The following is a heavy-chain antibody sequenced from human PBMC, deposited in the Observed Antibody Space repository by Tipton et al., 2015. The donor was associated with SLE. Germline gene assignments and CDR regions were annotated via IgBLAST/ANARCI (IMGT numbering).Heavy chain of an antibody. V-gene: IGHV1-18*01. Sequence: QLVQSGAEVKKPGASVKVSCKASGYTFTSYGISWVRQAPGQGLEWMGWISAYNGNTNYAQKLQGRVTMTTDKSTSTGYMELRSLRTDDTPVYFCARTSKSGSCIYCDYWGQVTLVAVSS. CDR1: GYTFTSYG. CDR2: ISAYNGNT. CDR3: ARTSKSGSCIYCDY. J-gene: IGHJ4*02. D-gene: IGHD1-26*01.